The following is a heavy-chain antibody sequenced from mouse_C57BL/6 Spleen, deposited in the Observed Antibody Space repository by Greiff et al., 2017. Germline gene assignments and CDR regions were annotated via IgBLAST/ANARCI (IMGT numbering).Heavy chain of an antibody. D-gene: IGHD4-1*01. CDR3: ARERTGYGYFDV. CDR1: GYTFTDYY. CDR2: IYPGSGNT. Sequence: QVQLQQSGAELVRPGASVKLSCKASGYTFTDYYINWVKQRPGQGLEWIARIYPGSGNTYYNEKFKGKATLTAEKSSSTAYMQLSSLTSENAAVYVCARERTGYGYFDVWGTGNTVTGSS. V-gene: IGHV1-76*01. J-gene: IGHJ1*03.